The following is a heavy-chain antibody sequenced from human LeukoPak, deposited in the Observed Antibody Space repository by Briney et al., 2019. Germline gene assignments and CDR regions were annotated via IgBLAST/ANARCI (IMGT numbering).Heavy chain of an antibody. CDR3: ARHPTVTRYYFDY. D-gene: IGHD4-17*01. CDR2: IKQDGSEK. V-gene: IGHV3-7*01. CDR1: GFTFSSYW. J-gene: IGHJ4*02. Sequence: GESLRLSCAASGFTFSSYWMSWVRQAPGKGLEWVANIKQDGSEKYYVDSVKGRFTISRDNAKNSLYLQMNSLRAEDTAVCYCARHPTVTRYYFDYWGQGTLVTVSS.